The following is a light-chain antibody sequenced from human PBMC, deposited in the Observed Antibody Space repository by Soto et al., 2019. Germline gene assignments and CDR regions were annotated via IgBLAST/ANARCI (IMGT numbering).Light chain of an antibody. V-gene: IGLV2-14*01. CDR2: EVS. CDR3: SAYTSSSTLYV. Sequence: QSVLTQPASVSGSPGQSITISCTGSSSDVGRYNYVSWYQHHPGKAPKLMIYEVSNRPSGGSNRFSGSKSGNTASLTISGLQAEDEADYHCSAYTSSSTLYVFGAGTKVTVL. J-gene: IGLJ1*01. CDR1: SSDVGRYNY.